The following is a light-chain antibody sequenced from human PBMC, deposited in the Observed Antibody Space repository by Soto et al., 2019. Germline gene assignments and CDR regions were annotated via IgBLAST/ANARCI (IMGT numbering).Light chain of an antibody. V-gene: IGLV3-1*01. CDR3: QAWDSSTVV. Sequence: SYELPQPPSVSVSPGQTASITCSGAKLGDKYACWYQQKPGQSPVLVIYQDGKRPSGIPERFSGSNSGNTATLTISGTQAMDEADYYCQAWDSSTVVFGGGTKLTVL. J-gene: IGLJ2*01. CDR1: KLGDKY. CDR2: QDG.